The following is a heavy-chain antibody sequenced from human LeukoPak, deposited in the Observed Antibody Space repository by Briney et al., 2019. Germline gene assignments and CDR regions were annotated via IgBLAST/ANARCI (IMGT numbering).Heavy chain of an antibody. D-gene: IGHD3-22*01. Sequence: ASVKVSCKASGGTFSSYAISWVRQAPGQGLEWMGWISAYNGNTNYAQKFQGRVTITRNTSISTAYMELSSLRSEDTAVYYCARGRITMIVVGSPGAFDIWGQGTMVTVSS. CDR1: GGTFSSYA. CDR2: ISAYNGNT. CDR3: ARGRITMIVVGSPGAFDI. J-gene: IGHJ3*02. V-gene: IGHV1-8*03.